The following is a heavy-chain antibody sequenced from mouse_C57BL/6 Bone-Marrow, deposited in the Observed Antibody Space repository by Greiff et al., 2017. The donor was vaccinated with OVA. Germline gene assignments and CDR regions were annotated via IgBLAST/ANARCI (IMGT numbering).Heavy chain of an antibody. D-gene: IGHD3-1*01. Sequence: VKLQQPGAELVKPGASVKLSCKASGYTFTSYWMHWVKQRPGQGLEWIGMIHPNSGSTNYNEKFKSKATLTVDKSSSTAYMQLSSLTTEDSAVYYCARSGWFAYWGQGTLVTVSA. CDR3: ARSGWFAY. CDR1: GYTFTSYW. V-gene: IGHV1-64*01. CDR2: IHPNSGST. J-gene: IGHJ3*01.